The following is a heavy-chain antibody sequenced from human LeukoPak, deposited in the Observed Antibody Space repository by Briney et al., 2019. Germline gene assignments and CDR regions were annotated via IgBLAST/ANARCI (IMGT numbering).Heavy chain of an antibody. Sequence: SETLSLTCGVSVGSISSGNWWSWVRQSPGKGLEWIGEIYHNGTPNYNPSLKSRVTISADTFKNHFSLKLTSVTAADTAVYYCATAPILRGEGGEHYKYGMDVWGQGTTIIVSS. J-gene: IGHJ6*02. D-gene: IGHD2-2*02. V-gene: IGHV4/OR15-8*01. CDR2: IYHNGTP. CDR3: ATAPILRGEGGEHYKYGMDV. CDR1: VGSISSGNW.